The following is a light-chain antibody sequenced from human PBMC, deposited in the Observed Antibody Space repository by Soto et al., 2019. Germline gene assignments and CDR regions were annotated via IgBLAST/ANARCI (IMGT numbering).Light chain of an antibody. CDR3: QQYNNCWT. CDR2: GAS. V-gene: IGKV3-15*01. CDR1: QSVSSS. J-gene: IGKJ1*01. Sequence: EVVMTQPPATLSKSPGERATLSCRASQSVSSSLAWYQQKTGQAPRLLIYGASTRTTGIPDRFRGSGSETEFTLTTSSLQAEYFAIYDGQQYNNCWTFGKGTKVDIK.